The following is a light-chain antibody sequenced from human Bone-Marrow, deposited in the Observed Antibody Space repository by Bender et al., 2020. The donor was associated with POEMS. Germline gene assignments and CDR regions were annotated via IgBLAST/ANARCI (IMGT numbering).Light chain of an antibody. V-gene: IGLV2-14*02. CDR2: EVN. CDR1: SSDIGGYNH. CDR3: AVWDDSLNGWV. Sequence: QSALAQPASVSGSPGQSITISCTGTSSDIGGYNHVSWYQQHPGKVPKLMIYEVNKRPSGVPDRFSGSKSGTSASLTISGLRSEDEADYYCAVWDDSLNGWVFGGGTKLTVL. J-gene: IGLJ3*02.